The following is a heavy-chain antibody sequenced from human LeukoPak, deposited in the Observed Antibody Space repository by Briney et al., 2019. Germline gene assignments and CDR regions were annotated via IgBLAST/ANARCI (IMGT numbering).Heavy chain of an antibody. CDR1: GGTFSSYA. J-gene: IGHJ5*02. CDR2: MNPNSGNT. D-gene: IGHD2-2*01. CDR3: ARGAERYCSSTSCYWGPNWFDP. V-gene: IGHV1-8*02. Sequence: ASVKVSCKASGGTFSSYAINWVRQATGQGLEWMGWMNPNSGNTGYAQKFQGRVTMTRNTSISTAYMELSSLRSEDTAVYYCARGAERYCSSTSCYWGPNWFDPWGQGTLVTVSS.